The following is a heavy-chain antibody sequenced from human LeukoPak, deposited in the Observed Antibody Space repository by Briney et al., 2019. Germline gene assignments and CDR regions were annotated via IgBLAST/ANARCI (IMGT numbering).Heavy chain of an antibody. D-gene: IGHD3-9*01. CDR1: GGSISSYY. V-gene: IGHV4-59*01. CDR2: IYYSGST. J-gene: IGHJ3*02. CDR3: ARTSSPILTGYYGAFDI. Sequence: SETLSLTCTVSGGSISSYYWSWIRQPPGKGLEWIGYIYYSGSTNYNPSLKSRVTISVDTSKNQFSLKLSSVTAADTAVYYCARTSSPILTGYYGAFDIWGQGTMVTVSS.